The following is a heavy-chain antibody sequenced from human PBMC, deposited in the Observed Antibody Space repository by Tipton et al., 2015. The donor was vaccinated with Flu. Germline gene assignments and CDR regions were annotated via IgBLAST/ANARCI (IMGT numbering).Heavy chain of an antibody. J-gene: IGHJ5*02. CDR2: IHRSGST. Sequence: TLSLTCNVSGGSISSSSDYWGWIRQPPGKGLEWLGNIHRSGSTYYNSSLKSRVSISIDTSNNQFSLWLVSVTATDTAVYYCARRDYSNYVSEPKNWFDPWGQGILVTVSS. V-gene: IGHV4-39*07. D-gene: IGHD4-11*01. CDR3: ARRDYSNYVSEPKNWFDP. CDR1: GGSISSSSDY.